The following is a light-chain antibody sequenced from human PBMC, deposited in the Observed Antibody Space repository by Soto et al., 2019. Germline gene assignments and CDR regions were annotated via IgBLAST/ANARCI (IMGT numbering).Light chain of an antibody. CDR1: SSDVGGYNY. Sequence: QSALTQPASVSGSPGQSSTISCTGTSSDVGGYNYVSWYQQHPAKVPKLIIYDVSNRPSGVSNRFSGSKSGNTASLTISGLQAEDEGDYYCSSYTSSSTQVFGGGTQVTVL. V-gene: IGLV2-14*01. CDR3: SSYTSSSTQV. CDR2: DVS. J-gene: IGLJ2*01.